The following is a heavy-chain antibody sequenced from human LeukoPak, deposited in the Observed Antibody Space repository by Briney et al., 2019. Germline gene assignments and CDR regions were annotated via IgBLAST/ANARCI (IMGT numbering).Heavy chain of an antibody. CDR1: EFTFSNYA. D-gene: IGHD1-26*01. Sequence: GGSLRLSCAASEFTFSNYAMSWVRQAPGKGLEWVSGSTGTGYSTYYADSVKGRLTISRDNSKNTLYLQMNSLRAEDTAVYYCVKGVRMGVTRAFDIWGQGTMVTVSS. CDR2: STGTGYST. CDR3: VKGVRMGVTRAFDI. J-gene: IGHJ3*02. V-gene: IGHV3-23*01.